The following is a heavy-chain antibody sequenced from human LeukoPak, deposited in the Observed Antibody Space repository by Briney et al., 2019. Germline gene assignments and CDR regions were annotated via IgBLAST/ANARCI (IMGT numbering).Heavy chain of an antibody. CDR2: INPNSGGT. CDR1: GYTFTGYY. Sequence: ASVKVSCKASGYTFTGYYMHWVRQAPGQGLEWMGWINPNSGGTNYAQKFQGRVTMTRDTSISTAYMELSRLRSDDTAVYYCARATNYGGAFDIWGQGTMVTVSS. J-gene: IGHJ3*02. V-gene: IGHV1-2*02. D-gene: IGHD4-17*01. CDR3: ARATNYGGAFDI.